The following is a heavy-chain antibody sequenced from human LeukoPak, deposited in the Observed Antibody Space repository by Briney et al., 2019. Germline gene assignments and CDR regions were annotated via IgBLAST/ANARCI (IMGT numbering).Heavy chain of an antibody. V-gene: IGHV4-59*08. CDR2: IYYSGSA. CDR1: GGSISSYY. CDR3: ASNMGADIVVGPYYYYYMDV. Sequence: SETLSLTCTVSGGSISSYYWSWIRQPPGKGLEWIGYIYYSGSANYNPSLKSRVTISVDTSKNQFSLKLSSVTAADTAVYYCASNMGADIVVGPYYYYYMDVWGKGTTVTVSS. D-gene: IGHD2-15*01. J-gene: IGHJ6*03.